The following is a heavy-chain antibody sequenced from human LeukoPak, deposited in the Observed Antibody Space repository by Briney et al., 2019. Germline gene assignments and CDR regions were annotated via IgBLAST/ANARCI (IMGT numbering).Heavy chain of an antibody. J-gene: IGHJ4*02. CDR1: GDSISTTTYF. CDR3: ARLHSTSGPFDF. V-gene: IGHV4-39*01. D-gene: IGHD6-6*01. Sequence: PSETLSLTCTVSGDSISTTTYFWGWIRQPPGKGLEWIGTIYFSGSTYYNASLRGRVTISVDTSNNQFSLKLNSVTATDTAVYYCARLHSTSGPFDFWGQGTLVTVSS. CDR2: IYFSGST.